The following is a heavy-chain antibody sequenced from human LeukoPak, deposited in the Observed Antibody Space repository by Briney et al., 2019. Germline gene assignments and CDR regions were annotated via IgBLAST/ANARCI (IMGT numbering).Heavy chain of an antibody. Sequence: PSASLSLTCAVSGGSFSGYYWSWIRQPPGKGLEWIGEINHSGSTNYNPPMLRRVTISVDTSTSQFSMKLSSVTAADTAVYYCAGGGRIAAAFYYYYMDVWGKGTTATVSS. CDR2: INHSGST. CDR1: GGSFSGYY. J-gene: IGHJ6*03. V-gene: IGHV4-34*01. D-gene: IGHD6-13*01. CDR3: AGGGRIAAAFYYYYMDV.